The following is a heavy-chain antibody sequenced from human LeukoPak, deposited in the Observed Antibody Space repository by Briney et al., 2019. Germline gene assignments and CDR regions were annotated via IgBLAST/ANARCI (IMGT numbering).Heavy chain of an antibody. D-gene: IGHD3-10*01. Sequence: GGSLRLSCAASGFTFSNHWMSWVRQAPGKGLEWVADIKQGGSPQNYADSVRGRFTISRGDAKNSLHLEMNSLRVEDTAVYYCARGPHYGSRSDYLDYWGQGTLVTVSS. CDR2: IKQGGSPQ. J-gene: IGHJ4*02. CDR1: GFTFSNHW. V-gene: IGHV3-7*01. CDR3: ARGPHYGSRSDYLDY.